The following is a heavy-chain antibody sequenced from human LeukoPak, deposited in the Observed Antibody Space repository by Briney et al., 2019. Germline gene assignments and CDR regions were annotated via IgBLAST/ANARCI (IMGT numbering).Heavy chain of an antibody. CDR3: ARVWVVPNWFDP. CDR2: IYYSGNT. Sequence: SETLSLTCTVSGGSISSGSYHWGWIRQPPEKGLEWIGSIYYSGNTYYNPSLKSRVTISVDTSKNQFSLKLSSVTAADTAVYYCARVWVVPNWFDPWGQGTLVTVSS. V-gene: IGHV4-39*07. D-gene: IGHD6-19*01. J-gene: IGHJ5*02. CDR1: GGSISSGSYH.